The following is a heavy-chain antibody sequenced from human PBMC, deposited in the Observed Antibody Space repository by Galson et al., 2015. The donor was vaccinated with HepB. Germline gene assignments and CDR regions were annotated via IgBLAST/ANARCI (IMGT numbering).Heavy chain of an antibody. CDR1: EYTFSNFA. D-gene: IGHD2-2*01. V-gene: IGHV1-3*01. J-gene: IGHJ4*02. CDR2: INAGNGNT. CDR3: ARDNQRHVVVVPAAMVY. Sequence: SVKVSCKASEYTFSNFALHWVRQAPGQRLEWMGWINAGNGNTKLSQKFRGRVTITWDTSANTAYMELSSLTSGDTAVYYCARDNQRHVVVVPAAMVYWGQGTLVTVSS.